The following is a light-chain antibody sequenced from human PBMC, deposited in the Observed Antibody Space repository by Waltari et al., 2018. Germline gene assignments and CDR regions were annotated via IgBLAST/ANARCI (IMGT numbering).Light chain of an antibody. CDR1: NGDVGTYNY. Sequence: QSALTQPPSASGSPGQSVTVTCTGTNGDVGTYNYVSLYQQYPGKAPTLIIYEVTKRPSGVPDRFSGSKSGNTASLTVSGLRAEDEADYYCSSYAGSSTYVFGSGTKVTVL. J-gene: IGLJ1*01. V-gene: IGLV2-8*01. CDR3: SSYAGSSTYV. CDR2: EVT.